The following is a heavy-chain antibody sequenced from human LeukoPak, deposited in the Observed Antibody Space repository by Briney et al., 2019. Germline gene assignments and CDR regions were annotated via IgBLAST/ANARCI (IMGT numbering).Heavy chain of an antibody. J-gene: IGHJ4*02. CDR3: ARVGGFENIAAAGNLDY. D-gene: IGHD6-13*01. CDR1: GFTFSSYS. V-gene: IGHV3-48*01. CDR2: ISSSSSTI. Sequence: GGSLGLSCAASGFTFSSYSTNWVRQAPGKGLEWVSYISSSSSTIYYADSVKGRFTISRDNAKNSLYLQMNSLRAENTAVYYCARVGGFENIAAAGNLDYWGQGTLVTVSS.